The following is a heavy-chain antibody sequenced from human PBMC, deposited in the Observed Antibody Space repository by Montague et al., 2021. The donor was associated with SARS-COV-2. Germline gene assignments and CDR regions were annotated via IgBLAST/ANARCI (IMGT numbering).Heavy chain of an antibody. J-gene: IGHJ3*02. CDR2: IYHSGET. V-gene: IGHV4-4*02. CDR3: ARDPGLDGSGNFEVFGI. Sequence: SETLSLTCTVSGDSISKDNWWSWVRQAPGKGLEWLAEIYHSGETXYNPSLKSRVTISVDKSKNQFSLKLASVTAADTALYYCARDPGLDGSGNFEVFGIWGQGTMVTVSS. CDR1: GDSISKDNW. D-gene: IGHD3-10*01.